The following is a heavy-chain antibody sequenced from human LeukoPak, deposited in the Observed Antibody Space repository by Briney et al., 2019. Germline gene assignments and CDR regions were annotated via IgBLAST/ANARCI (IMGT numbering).Heavy chain of an antibody. J-gene: IGHJ4*02. Sequence: PGGSLRLSCAASRFTFSSYSMIWVRQAPGKGLEWVSSISSSSSIYHADSVKGRFTISRDNAKNSLYLQMNSLRAEDTAVYYCARASKYYYDSSGYPLDYWGQGTLVTVSS. D-gene: IGHD3-22*01. V-gene: IGHV3-21*01. CDR2: ISSSSSI. CDR3: ARASKYYYDSSGYPLDY. CDR1: RFTFSSYS.